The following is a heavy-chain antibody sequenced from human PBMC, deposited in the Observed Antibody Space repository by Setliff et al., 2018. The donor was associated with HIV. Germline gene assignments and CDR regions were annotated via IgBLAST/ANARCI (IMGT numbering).Heavy chain of an antibody. J-gene: IGHJ4*02. D-gene: IGHD3-10*01. CDR3: GRARSNWLNTRPYYFEA. V-gene: IGHV4-59*11. CDR2: IYYNGIT. CDR1: GGSISSHY. Sequence: PSETLSLTCTVSGGSISSHYWSWIRQPPGKGLEWIGSIYYNGITNYNPSLKSRVTVSVDTSKNQFSLKLSSVTAADTAVYYCGRARSNWLNTRPYYFEAWGQGTLVTVSS.